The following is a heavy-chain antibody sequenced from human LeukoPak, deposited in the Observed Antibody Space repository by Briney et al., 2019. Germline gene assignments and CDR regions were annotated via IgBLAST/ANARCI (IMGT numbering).Heavy chain of an antibody. CDR1: GGSISSGGYS. V-gene: IGHV4-30-2*01. D-gene: IGHD5-12*01. CDR2: IYHSGST. CDR3: AREDSGYHY. J-gene: IGHJ4*02. Sequence: PSETLSLTCAVSGGSISSGGYSWSWIRQPPGKGLEWIGYIYHSGSTYYNPSLKSRVTISVDTSNNQFSLKLSSVTAADTAVYYCAREDSGYHYWGQGTLVTVSS.